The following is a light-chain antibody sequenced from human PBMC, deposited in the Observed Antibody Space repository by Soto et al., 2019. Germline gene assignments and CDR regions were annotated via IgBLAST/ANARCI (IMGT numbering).Light chain of an antibody. CDR1: QSLLHSNGYSY. V-gene: IGKV2-28*01. CDR2: LGS. J-gene: IGKJ2*01. CDR3: MQTLQTPYT. Sequence: DIVMTQSPLSLPVIPGEPASISCKSSQSLLHSNGYSYLDWYLQKPGQSPQVLMYLGSNRASGVPDRLSGSGSGTDFTLKISSVEAEDVGIYYCMQTLQTPYTFGQGTKVEIK.